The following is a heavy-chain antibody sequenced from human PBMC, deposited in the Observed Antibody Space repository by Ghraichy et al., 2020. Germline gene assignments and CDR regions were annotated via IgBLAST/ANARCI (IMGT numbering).Heavy chain of an antibody. CDR3: ARRARTYFDY. J-gene: IGHJ4*02. Sequence: TLSLTCPVSGGSISSTSYYWDWIRQPPGKGLEWIGSIYYRGNTYYNPSLRSRVTISVDTSKTQFSLKLYSVTAADAAVYYCARRARTYFDYWGQGILVTVSS. CDR2: IYYRGNT. V-gene: IGHV4-39*01. CDR1: GGSISSTSYY.